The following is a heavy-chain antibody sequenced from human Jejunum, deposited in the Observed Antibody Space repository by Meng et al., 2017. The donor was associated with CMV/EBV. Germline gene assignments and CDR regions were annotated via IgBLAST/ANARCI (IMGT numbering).Heavy chain of an antibody. CDR2: ISYNGGNK. Sequence: FPLSSYGMHWVRQAPGKGLEWVAFISYNGGNKDYADSVKGRFTISRDNSKNTLYLQMNSLRAGDTAVYYCAKERYYSGSGSSGYFDYWGQRTLVTVSS. D-gene: IGHD3-10*01. CDR3: AKERYYSGSGSSGYFDY. J-gene: IGHJ4*02. CDR1: FPLSSYG. V-gene: IGHV3-30*18.